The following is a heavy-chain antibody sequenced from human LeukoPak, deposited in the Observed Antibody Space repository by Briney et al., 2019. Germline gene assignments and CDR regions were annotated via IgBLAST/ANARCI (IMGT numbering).Heavy chain of an antibody. CDR2: MNPNSGNT. CDR3: AREDSYYYDSSAPGGAFDI. J-gene: IGHJ3*02. V-gene: IGHV1-8*01. Sequence: GASVKVSCKASGYTFTSYDINWVRQATGQGLEWMGWMNPNSGNTGYAQKFQGRVTMTRNTSISTAYMELSSLRSEDTAVYYCAREDSYYYDSSAPGGAFDIRGQGTMVTVSS. CDR1: GYTFTSYD. D-gene: IGHD3-22*01.